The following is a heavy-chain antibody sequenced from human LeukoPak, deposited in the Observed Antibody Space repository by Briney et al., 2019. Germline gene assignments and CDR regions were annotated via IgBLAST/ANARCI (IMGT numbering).Heavy chain of an antibody. D-gene: IGHD6-19*01. CDR2: INSDGSST. CDR1: GFTFSSYW. J-gene: IGHJ4*02. V-gene: IGHV3-74*01. CDR3: AREMAVAAKILDY. Sequence: GSLRLSCAASGFTFSSYWMHWVRQAPGKGLVWVSRINSDGSSTSYADSVKGRFTISRDNAKNTLYLQMNSLRAEDTAVYYCAREMAVAAKILDYWGQGTLVTVSS.